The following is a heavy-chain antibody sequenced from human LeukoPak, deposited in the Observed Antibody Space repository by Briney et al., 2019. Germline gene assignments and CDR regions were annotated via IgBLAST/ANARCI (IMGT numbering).Heavy chain of an antibody. CDR1: GGSFSGYY. CDR2: INHSGST. J-gene: IGHJ4*02. CDR3: ARGEWELLYYFDY. D-gene: IGHD1-26*01. Sequence: SETLSLTCAVYGGSFSGYYWSWIRQPPGKGLEWIGEINHSGSTNYNPSLKSRVTISVDTSKNQFSLKLSSVTAADTAVYYCARGEWELLYYFDYWGQRTLVTVSS. V-gene: IGHV4-34*01.